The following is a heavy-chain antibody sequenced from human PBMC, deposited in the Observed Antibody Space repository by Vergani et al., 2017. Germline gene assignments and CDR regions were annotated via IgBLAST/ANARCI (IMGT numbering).Heavy chain of an antibody. CDR2: LYVVGTS. CDR1: GFSVSDNY. V-gene: IGHV3-66*01. Sequence: EVRLVDSGGGLVQPGGSLRLSCAASGFSVSDNYMSWVRQAPGKGLEWVSILYVVGTSDYADSVKGRFTVSRDISKNTLHLQLNSLRVEDTAVYFCSYGMDVWCQGTTVTVSS. J-gene: IGHJ6*02. CDR3: SYGMDV.